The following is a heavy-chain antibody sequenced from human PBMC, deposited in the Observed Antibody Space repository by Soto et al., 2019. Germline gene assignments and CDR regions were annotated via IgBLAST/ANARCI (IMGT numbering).Heavy chain of an antibody. Sequence: GESLKISCKGSGYSFTSNWISWVRQMPGKGLEWMGRIDPSDSYTNYSPSFQGHVTISADKSISTAYLQWSSLKASDTAMYYCARQHDSSGYYYGDYYGMDVWGQGTTVTVSS. D-gene: IGHD3-22*01. CDR3: ARQHDSSGYYYGDYYGMDV. V-gene: IGHV5-10-1*01. CDR2: IDPSDSYT. CDR1: GYSFTSNW. J-gene: IGHJ6*02.